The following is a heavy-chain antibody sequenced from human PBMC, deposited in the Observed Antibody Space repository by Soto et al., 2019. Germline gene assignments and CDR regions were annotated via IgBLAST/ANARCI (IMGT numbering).Heavy chain of an antibody. Sequence: EVQLVESGGGLVQPGGSLRLSCAASGFTFSNYWMYWVRQAPGKGLVWVSRINSDGSVSSYADSVKGRLTISRDNVKNTLYRQMDSLRAEDTAVYYCARGDCVGGTCYSLAGSVYYYMDVWGKGTTVTVFS. D-gene: IGHD2-15*01. V-gene: IGHV3-74*01. CDR3: ARGDCVGGTCYSLAGSVYYYMDV. CDR1: GFTFSNYW. J-gene: IGHJ6*03. CDR2: INSDGSVS.